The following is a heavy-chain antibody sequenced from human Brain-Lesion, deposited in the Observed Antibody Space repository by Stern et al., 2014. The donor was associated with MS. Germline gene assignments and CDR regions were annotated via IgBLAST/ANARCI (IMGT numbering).Heavy chain of an antibody. D-gene: IGHD4-23*01. CDR1: GGSFIGYS. Sequence: QVQLQQWGAGLLKPSETLSLTCAVSGGSFIGYSWTWIRQPPGKGLEWIGEIADGSTTNYNPSLLSRVTISADSSTKQIFLELRSVPAADTAVYYCARRSTVISLYRWFDPWGQGTQVTVFS. CDR2: IADGSTT. J-gene: IGHJ5*02. V-gene: IGHV4-34*01. CDR3: ARRSTVISLYRWFDP.